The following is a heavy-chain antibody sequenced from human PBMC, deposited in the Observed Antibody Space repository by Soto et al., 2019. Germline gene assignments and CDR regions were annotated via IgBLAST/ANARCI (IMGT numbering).Heavy chain of an antibody. CDR1: GGTFSSYT. CDR2: IIPILGIA. J-gene: IGHJ4*02. D-gene: IGHD2-2*02. V-gene: IGHV1-69*02. CDR3: AMEYCSSTSCYRDY. Sequence: QVQLVQSGAEVKKPGSSVKVSCKASGGTFSSYTISWVRQAPGQGLEWMGRIIPILGIANYAQKFQGRVTIAADKATSTAYMELSSLRSEVTSVYYCAMEYCSSTSCYRDYWGQGTLVTVSS.